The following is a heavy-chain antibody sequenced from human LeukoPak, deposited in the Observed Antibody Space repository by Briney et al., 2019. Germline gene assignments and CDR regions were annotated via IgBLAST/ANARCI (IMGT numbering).Heavy chain of an antibody. CDR2: IIPIFGTA. V-gene: IGHV1-69*13. D-gene: IGHD2-2*01. Sequence: ASVKVSCKASGYTFTSYGISWVRQAPGQGLEWMGGIIPIFGTANYAQKFQGRVTITADESTSTAYMELSSLRSEDTAVYYCARSEGYCSSTSCYGYYYYYMDVWGKGTTVTVSS. CDR1: GYTFTSYG. CDR3: ARSEGYCSSTSCYGYYYYYMDV. J-gene: IGHJ6*03.